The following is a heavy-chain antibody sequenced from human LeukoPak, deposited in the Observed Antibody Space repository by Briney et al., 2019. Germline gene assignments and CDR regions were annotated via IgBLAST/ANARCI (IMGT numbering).Heavy chain of an antibody. CDR1: GGSISSSSYY. J-gene: IGHJ6*03. CDR3: ARLGFGCSSTSCYVDYYYYYMDV. V-gene: IGHV4-39*01. Sequence: PSETLSLTCTVSGGSISSSSYYWGWIRQPPGKGLEWIGSIYYSGSTYYNPSLKGRVTISVDTSKNQFSLKLSSVTAADTAVYYCARLGFGCSSTSCYVDYYYYYMDVWGKGTTVTVSS. CDR2: IYYSGST. D-gene: IGHD2-2*01.